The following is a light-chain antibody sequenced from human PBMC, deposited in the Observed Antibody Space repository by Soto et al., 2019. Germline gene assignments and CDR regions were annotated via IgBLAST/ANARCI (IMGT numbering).Light chain of an antibody. CDR3: QQYYSYPRT. CDR2: AAS. CDR1: QYITSY. J-gene: IGKJ1*01. Sequence: AIRMTQSPSSLSASTGDRVTITCRASQYITSYLAWYQQKPGKAPKLLTYAASTLQSGVPSRFSGSGSGTDFTLTITCLQSEDFATYYCQQYYSYPRTFGQGTKVEIK. V-gene: IGKV1-8*01.